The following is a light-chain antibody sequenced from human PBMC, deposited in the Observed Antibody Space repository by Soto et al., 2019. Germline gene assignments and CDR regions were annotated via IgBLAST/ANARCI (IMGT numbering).Light chain of an antibody. CDR2: KAS. CDR1: QSISTW. J-gene: IGKJ2*01. CDR3: QQYSAYPYT. V-gene: IGKV1-5*03. Sequence: DIQMTQSPSTLSVSVGDRVTITCRASQSISTWLAWYQQKPGKAPNLLIYKASTLQSGVPSRFSGSGSGTEFTLTISSLQPDDFATYSCQQYSAYPYTFGHGTKVEIK.